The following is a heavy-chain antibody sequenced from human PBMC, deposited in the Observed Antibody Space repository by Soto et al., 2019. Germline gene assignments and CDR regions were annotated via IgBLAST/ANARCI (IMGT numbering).Heavy chain of an antibody. J-gene: IGHJ4*02. V-gene: IGHV4-39*01. Sequence: QLQLQESGPGLVKPSETLSLTCTVSGGSISSSSHYWGWIRQPPGKGLEWIGNIYYSGNTYYNPSLKSRVTISVDTSKNQFSLKLSSVTATDTAVYYCARRGYSSGWYGGYFDYWGQGTLVTVSS. D-gene: IGHD6-19*01. CDR1: GGSISSSSHY. CDR2: IYYSGNT. CDR3: ARRGYSSGWYGGYFDY.